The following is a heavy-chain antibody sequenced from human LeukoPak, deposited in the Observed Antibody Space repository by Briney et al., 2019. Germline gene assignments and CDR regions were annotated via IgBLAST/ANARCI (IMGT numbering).Heavy chain of an antibody. CDR1: DGSISSDDYY. J-gene: IGHJ4*02. Sequence: SQTLSLTCTVSDGSISSDDYYWSWIRQPPGKGLEWMGYIYYSGSTHYNPSLKSRVTISVDTSKNQFSLKLSSVTAADTAVYYCARGTSRITGTGSGYFDYWGPGTLVTVSS. V-gene: IGHV4-30-4*08. D-gene: IGHD1/OR15-1a*01. CDR3: ARGTSRITGTGSGYFDY. CDR2: IYYSGST.